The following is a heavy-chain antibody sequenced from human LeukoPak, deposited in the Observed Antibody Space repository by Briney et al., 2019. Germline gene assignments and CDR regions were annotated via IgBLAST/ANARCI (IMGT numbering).Heavy chain of an antibody. CDR3: AATRGVDY. CDR1: GGSFSGYY. CDR2: INHSGST. J-gene: IGHJ4*02. V-gene: IGHV4-34*01. Sequence: SETLSLTCAVYGGSFSGYYWSWIRQPPGKGLEWIGEINHSGSTNYNPSLKSRVTISVDTSKNQFSLKLSSVTAADTAVYYCAATRGVDYWGQGTLVTVSS. D-gene: IGHD3-16*01.